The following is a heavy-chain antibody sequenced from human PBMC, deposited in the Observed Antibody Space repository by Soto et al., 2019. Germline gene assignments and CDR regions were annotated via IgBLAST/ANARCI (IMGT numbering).Heavy chain of an antibody. CDR2: IYHSGST. D-gene: IGHD6-19*01. CDR1: DGSIRSGGYS. CDR3: ARFFGSGFDY. V-gene: IGHV4-30-2*01. J-gene: IGHJ4*02. Sequence: TSETLSLTSAVSDGSIRSGGYSWGWIRQPPGKGLEWIGYIYHSGSTYYNPSLKSRVTISVDRSKNQFSLKLTSVTAADTAVYYCARFFGSGFDYWGQGTLVTVSS.